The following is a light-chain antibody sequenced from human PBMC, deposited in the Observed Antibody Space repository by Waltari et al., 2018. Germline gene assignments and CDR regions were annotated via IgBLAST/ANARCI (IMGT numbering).Light chain of an antibody. Sequence: DIVMTQSPDSLAVSLGERATINCKSSQSVLYSSNNNNYLAWYQQKPGQPPKLLIYWASTRESGFPDRFSGSGSGTDFTLTISSLQAEDVAVYYCQQYYSPLLYTVGQGTKLEIK. CDR1: QSVLYSSNNNNY. J-gene: IGKJ2*01. CDR3: QQYYSPLLYT. CDR2: WAS. V-gene: IGKV4-1*01.